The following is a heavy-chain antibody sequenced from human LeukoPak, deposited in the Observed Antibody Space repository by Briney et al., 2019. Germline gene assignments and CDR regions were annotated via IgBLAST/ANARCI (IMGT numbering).Heavy chain of an antibody. CDR2: INHSGSA. D-gene: IGHD5-24*01. J-gene: IGHJ4*02. Sequence: PSETLSLTCAVYGGSFSGYYWSWIRQPPGKGLEWIGEINHSGSANYNPSLKSRVTISVDTSKSQFSLKLSSVTAADTAVYYCARHGGDGYNYYFDYWGQGTLVTVSS. V-gene: IGHV4-34*01. CDR3: ARHGGDGYNYYFDY. CDR1: GGSFSGYY.